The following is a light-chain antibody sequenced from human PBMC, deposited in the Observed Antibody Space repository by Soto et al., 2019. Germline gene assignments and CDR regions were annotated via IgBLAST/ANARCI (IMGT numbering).Light chain of an antibody. J-gene: IGLJ1*01. CDR2: SNN. Sequence: QSVLTQPPSASATPGQRVTISCSGSSSNIGSKTVNWYQQLPGTAPKLLIYSNNQRPSGVPDRLSGSKSGTSASLAISGLQSEDEADYYCAAWDDSLNDYVFGTGTKLTV. V-gene: IGLV1-44*01. CDR1: SSNIGSKT. CDR3: AAWDDSLNDYV.